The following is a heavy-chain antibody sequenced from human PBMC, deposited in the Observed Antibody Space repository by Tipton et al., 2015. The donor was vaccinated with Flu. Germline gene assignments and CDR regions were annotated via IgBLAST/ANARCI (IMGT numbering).Heavy chain of an antibody. Sequence: QLVQSGAEVKKPGESLKTSCKGSGYSFTSYWIGWVRQMPGKGLEWMGIIYPGDSDTRYSPSFQGQVTISADKSISTAYLQWSSLKASDTAMYYCARRSYCSGGSCYAYYYYMDVWGKGTTVTVSS. J-gene: IGHJ6*03. CDR2: IYPGDSDT. D-gene: IGHD2-15*01. CDR3: ARRSYCSGGSCYAYYYYMDV. CDR1: GYSFTSYW. V-gene: IGHV5-51*01.